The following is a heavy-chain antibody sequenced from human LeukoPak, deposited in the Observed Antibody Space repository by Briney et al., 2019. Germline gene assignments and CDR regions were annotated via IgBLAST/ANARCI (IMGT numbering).Heavy chain of an antibody. J-gene: IGHJ4*02. V-gene: IGHV4-34*01. CDR1: GGSLSRYY. D-gene: IGHD1-26*01. Sequence: SDTLSLTCAVYGGSLSRYYWSWIRQPPGKGLGWIGEINQSVSTNYSPSLKSRVTISVDTSKNQFYLKLNSVTAADTAVYYCARGWELLGFYFDYWGQGILVTVYS. CDR2: INQSVST. CDR3: ARGWELLGFYFDY.